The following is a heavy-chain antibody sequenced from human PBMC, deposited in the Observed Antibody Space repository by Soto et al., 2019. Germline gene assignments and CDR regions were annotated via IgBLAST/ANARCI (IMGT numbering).Heavy chain of an antibody. CDR2: IYATGTT. J-gene: IGHJ5*02. V-gene: IGHV4-4*07. D-gene: IGHD1-1*01. CDR3: VRDGTKTLRDWFDP. CDR1: GASISGVY. Sequence: SETLSLTCTVSGASISGVYWSWIRKSAGKGLEWIGRIYATGTTDYNPSLKSRVMMSVDTSKKQFSMKLRSVTAADTALYYCVRDGTKTLRDWFDPWGQGISVTVS.